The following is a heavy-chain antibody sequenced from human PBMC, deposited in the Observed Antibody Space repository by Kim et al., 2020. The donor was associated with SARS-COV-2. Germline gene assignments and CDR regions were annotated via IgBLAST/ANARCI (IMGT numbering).Heavy chain of an antibody. Sequence: GGSLRLSCAASGFTFDGFAMHWVRKAPGKGLEWVSGIRWNTYRTGYADSVKGRFTISRDNAKNSLYLQMNSLSPDDTAMYYCAKDRLRRFGDTKYNGIDVWGHGTTLTVSS. CDR1: GFTFDGFA. D-gene: IGHD3-10*01. V-gene: IGHV3-9*01. CDR2: IRWNTYRT. J-gene: IGHJ6*02. CDR3: AKDRLRRFGDTKYNGIDV.